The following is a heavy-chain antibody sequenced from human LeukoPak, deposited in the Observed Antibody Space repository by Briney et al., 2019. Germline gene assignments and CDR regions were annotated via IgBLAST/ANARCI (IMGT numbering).Heavy chain of an antibody. CDR3: ARAPNFHNYYDS. CDR1: GGSFSGYY. J-gene: IGHJ3*02. V-gene: IGHV4-34*01. D-gene: IGHD5-24*01. CDR2: INHSGST. Sequence: SETLSLTCAVYGGSFSGYYWSWIRQPPGKGLEWIGEINHSGSTNYNPSLKSRVTISVDTSKNQFSLKLSSVTAADTAVYYCARAPNFHNYYDSWGQGTMVTVSS.